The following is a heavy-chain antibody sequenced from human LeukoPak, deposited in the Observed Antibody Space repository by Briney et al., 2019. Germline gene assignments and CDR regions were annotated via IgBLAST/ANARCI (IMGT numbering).Heavy chain of an antibody. CDR2: ISNDGSNE. CDR1: RFSFSSYG. J-gene: IGHJ4*02. V-gene: IGHV3-30*18. Sequence: PGRSLRLSCAASRFSFSSYGMHWVREAPGKGLEWVAIISNDGSNEYYADSVKGRFTISRDNAKNSLYLQMNSLRAEDTALYYCAKDKHYYGSGTICDWGQGTLVTVSS. D-gene: IGHD3-10*01. CDR3: AKDKHYYGSGTICD.